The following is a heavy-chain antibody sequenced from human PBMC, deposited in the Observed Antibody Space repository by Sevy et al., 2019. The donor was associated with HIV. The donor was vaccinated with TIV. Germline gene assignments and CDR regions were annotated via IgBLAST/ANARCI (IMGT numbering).Heavy chain of an antibody. Sequence: SDTLSLTCTVSGGSFSSYYWSWIRQPPGKGLEWIGYIYYNGSTNSNPSLKSRVTISAHTSKNQFSLKLNFVTAADTAVYYCARGKVLFDYWGQGTLVTVSS. D-gene: IGHD3-10*01. CDR2: IYYNGST. J-gene: IGHJ4*02. CDR3: ARGKVLFDY. V-gene: IGHV4-59*07. CDR1: GGSFSSYY.